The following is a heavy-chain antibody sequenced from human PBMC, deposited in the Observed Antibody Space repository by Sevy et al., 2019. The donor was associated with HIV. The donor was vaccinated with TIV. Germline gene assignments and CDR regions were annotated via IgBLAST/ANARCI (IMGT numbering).Heavy chain of an antibody. CDR3: ARDRATMIVVGPNWFDP. CDR1: GYTFTSYY. V-gene: IGHV1-46*01. CDR2: INPSGGST. Sequence: GESLKISCKASGYTFTSYYMHWVRQAPGQGLEWMGIINPSGGSTSYAQKFQGRVTMTRDTSTSTVYMELSSLRSEDTAVYYCARDRATMIVVGPNWFDPWGQGTLVTVSS. D-gene: IGHD3-22*01. J-gene: IGHJ5*02.